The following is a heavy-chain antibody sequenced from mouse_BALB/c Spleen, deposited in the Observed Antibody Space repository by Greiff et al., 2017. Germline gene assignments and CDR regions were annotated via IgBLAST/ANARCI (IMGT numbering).Heavy chain of an antibody. CDR2: IYPGNGDT. J-gene: IGHJ4*01. D-gene: IGHD2-3*01. CDR3: ARDGGYPYAMDY. Sequence: LQQPGAELVKPGASVKMSCKASGYTFTSYNMHWVKQTPGQGLEWIGAIYPGNGDTSYNQKFKGKATLTADKSSSTAYMQLSSLTSEDSAVYYCARDGGYPYAMDYWGQGTSVTVSS. CDR1: GYTFTSYN. V-gene: IGHV1-12*01.